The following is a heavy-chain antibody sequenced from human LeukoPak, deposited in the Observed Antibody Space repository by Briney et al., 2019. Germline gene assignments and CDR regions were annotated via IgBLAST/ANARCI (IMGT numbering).Heavy chain of an antibody. D-gene: IGHD6-13*01. J-gene: IGHJ4*02. Sequence: PGGSLRLSCAASGFTFSDYGMHWVRQAPGKGLDWVAFIRYDESYKYYADSVKGRFTISRDNSKNTLYLQMNSLRTEDTAVYYCAKDPWDIAAAGFDFWGQGTLVTVSS. V-gene: IGHV3-30*02. CDR3: AKDPWDIAAAGFDF. CDR2: IRYDESYK. CDR1: GFTFSDYG.